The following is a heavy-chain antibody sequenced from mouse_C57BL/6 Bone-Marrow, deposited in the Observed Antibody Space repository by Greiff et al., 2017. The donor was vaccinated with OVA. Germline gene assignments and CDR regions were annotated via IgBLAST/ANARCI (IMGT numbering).Heavy chain of an antibody. CDR3: ARRILRRDWFAY. J-gene: IGHJ3*01. Sequence: QVQLQQPGAELVKPGASVKLSCKASGYTFTSYWMHWVKQRPGQGLEWIGYINPSSGYTKYNQKFKDKATLTADKSSSTAYMQLSSLTYEDSAVYYCARRILRRDWFAYWGQGTLVTVSA. V-gene: IGHV1-7*01. CDR2: INPSSGYT. CDR1: GYTFTSYW. D-gene: IGHD1-1*01.